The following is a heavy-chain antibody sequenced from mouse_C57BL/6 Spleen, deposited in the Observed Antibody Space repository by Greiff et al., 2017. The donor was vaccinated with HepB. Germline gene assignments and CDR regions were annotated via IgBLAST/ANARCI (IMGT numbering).Heavy chain of an antibody. Sequence: EVQVEESGGGLVKPGGSLKLSCAASGFTFSDYGMHWVRQAPEKGLEWVAYISSGSSTIYYEDTVKGRFTISRDNAKNTLFLQMTSLRSEDTAMYYCARPSMMVTTAWFAYWGQGTLVTVST. D-gene: IGHD2-3*01. V-gene: IGHV5-17*01. CDR3: ARPSMMVTTAWFAY. J-gene: IGHJ3*01. CDR1: GFTFSDYG. CDR2: ISSGSSTI.